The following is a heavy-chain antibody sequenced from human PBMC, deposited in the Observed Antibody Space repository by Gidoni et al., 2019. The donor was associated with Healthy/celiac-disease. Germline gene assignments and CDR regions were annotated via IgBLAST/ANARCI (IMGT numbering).Heavy chain of an antibody. Sequence: EVQLVESGGGLVKPGGSLRLSCAASGFTFSNAWMNWVRQAPGKGMGWVGRIKSKTDGGTTDYAAPVKGRFTISRDDSKNTLYLQMNSLKTEDTAVYYCTTRDESSGWYPAARFDPWGQGTLVTVSS. D-gene: IGHD6-19*01. CDR3: TTRDESSGWYPAARFDP. CDR1: GFTFSNAW. CDR2: IKSKTDGGTT. J-gene: IGHJ5*02. V-gene: IGHV3-15*07.